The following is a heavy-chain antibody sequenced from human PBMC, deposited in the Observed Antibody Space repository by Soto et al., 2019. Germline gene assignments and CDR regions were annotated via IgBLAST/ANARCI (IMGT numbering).Heavy chain of an antibody. D-gene: IGHD3-3*01. Sequence: GGSLRLSCAASGFTFSSYWMHWVRQAPGKGLVWVSRINSDGSSTSYADSVKGRFTISRDNAKNTLYLQMNSLRAEDTAVYYCARGNIRGSGYDFWSGENAFDIWGQGTMVTVSS. CDR1: GFTFSSYW. CDR2: INSDGSST. V-gene: IGHV3-74*01. CDR3: ARGNIRGSGYDFWSGENAFDI. J-gene: IGHJ3*02.